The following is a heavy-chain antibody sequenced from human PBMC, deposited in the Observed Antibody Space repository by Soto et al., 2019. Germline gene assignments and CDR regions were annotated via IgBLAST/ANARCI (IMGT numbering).Heavy chain of an antibody. V-gene: IGHV3-74*01. CDR2: VDSAGSGT. CDR1: GITFSGYW. Sequence: EVQLVESWGGSVQPGGSLRLSCVASGITFSGYWMHWVRQVPGKGLVWVARVDSAGSGTSYAESVKGRFTISRDNAKNTLYLQMNCLRVEDTAVYYCATVFEHWGQGIPVTVSS. CDR3: ATVFEH. J-gene: IGHJ4*02.